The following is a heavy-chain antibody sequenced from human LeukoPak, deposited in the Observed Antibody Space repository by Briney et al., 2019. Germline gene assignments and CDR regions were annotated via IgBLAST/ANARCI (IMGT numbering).Heavy chain of an antibody. CDR2: IKEGGDEK. CDR3: ARTTVFDY. CDR1: GFTFSRYW. D-gene: IGHD4-17*01. J-gene: IGHJ4*02. Sequence: GESLRLSCAASGFTFSRYWMTWVRQAPGKGLEWVANIKEGGDEKYYVDSVKGRFTISRDNAKNSLYLQMNSLRAEDTAVYYCARTTVFDYWGQGTQVTVSS. V-gene: IGHV3-7*01.